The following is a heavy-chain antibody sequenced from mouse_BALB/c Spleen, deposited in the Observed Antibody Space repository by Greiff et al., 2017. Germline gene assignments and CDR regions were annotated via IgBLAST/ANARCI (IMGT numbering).Heavy chain of an antibody. CDR3: ARWRNGSMDY. J-gene: IGHJ4*01. CDR2: ISTYYGDA. CDR1: GYTFTDYA. Sequence: QVQLQQSGAELVTPGLSVKISCKGSGYTFTDYAMHWVKQSHARSLEWIGVISTYYGDASYNQKFKGKATMTVDKSSSTAYMELARLTSEDSAIYYCARWRNGSMDYWGQGTSVTVSS. V-gene: IGHV1S137*01.